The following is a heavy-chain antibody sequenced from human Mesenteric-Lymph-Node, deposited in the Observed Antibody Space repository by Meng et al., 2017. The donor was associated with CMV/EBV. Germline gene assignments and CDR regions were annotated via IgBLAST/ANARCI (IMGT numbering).Heavy chain of an antibody. CDR2: IVGSGGNT. Sequence: GESLKISCTASGFIVLSKYMSWVRQAPGKGLEWVSIIVGSGGNTYYADSVKGRFTISRDNSKNTLNLQMNSLRAEDTAVYYCAKRSSPGSCSSTTCMPYFDCWGQGTLVTVSS. V-gene: IGHV3-23*01. CDR1: GFIVLSKY. CDR3: AKRSSPGSCSSTTCMPYFDC. D-gene: IGHD2-2*03. J-gene: IGHJ4*02.